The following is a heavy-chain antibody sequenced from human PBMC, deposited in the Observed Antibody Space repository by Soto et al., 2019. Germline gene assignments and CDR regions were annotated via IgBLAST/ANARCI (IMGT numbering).Heavy chain of an antibody. V-gene: IGHV1-69*13. CDR2: IIPIFGTA. CDR1: GGTFSSYA. D-gene: IGHD1-20*01. CDR3: ATDPTYLITGTFAY. Sequence: ASVKVSCKASGGTFSSYAISWVRQAPGQGLEWMGGIIPIFGTANYAQKFQGRVTITADESTSTAYMELSSLRSEDTAVYYCATDPTYLITGTFAYWGQGTLVTVSS. J-gene: IGHJ4*02.